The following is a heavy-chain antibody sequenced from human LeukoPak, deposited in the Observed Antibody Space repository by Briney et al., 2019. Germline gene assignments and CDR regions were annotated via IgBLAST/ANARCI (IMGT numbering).Heavy chain of an antibody. CDR2: INPSGGRT. CDR1: GYTFTSYY. J-gene: IGHJ6*02. CDR3: ARESTVYYSGMDV. Sequence: ASVKVSCKASGYTFTSYYIHWVRQVPGQGREWLGVINPSGGRTTYPQKLQGRVSMTRDTSTSTVYVELSSLRSEDTAVYYCARESTVYYSGMDVWGQGTTVTVSS. D-gene: IGHD5/OR15-5a*01. V-gene: IGHV1-46*01.